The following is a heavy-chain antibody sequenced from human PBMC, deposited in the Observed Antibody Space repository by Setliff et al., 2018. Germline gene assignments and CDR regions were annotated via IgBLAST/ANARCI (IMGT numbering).Heavy chain of an antibody. J-gene: IGHJ4*02. CDR1: GDSFSDYY. V-gene: IGHV4-34*01. D-gene: IGHD5-12*01. Sequence: SETLSLTCAVYGDSFSDYYWSWIRQPPGKGLEWIEGINHRGSTNYSPSLRSRVTMSVDTSKKQLSLKLSTVTAADTALYYCAGTPARGTTWLSPFDYWGQGTLVTVSS. CDR3: AGTPARGTTWLSPFDY. CDR2: INHRGST.